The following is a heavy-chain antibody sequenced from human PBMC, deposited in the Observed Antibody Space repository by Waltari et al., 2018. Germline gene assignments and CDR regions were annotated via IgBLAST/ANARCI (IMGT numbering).Heavy chain of an antibody. J-gene: IGHJ4*02. Sequence: QVQLQESGPGLVKPSETLSLPCTVSGGSISSYYWSWIRQPPGKGLEWIGYIYYSGSTNYNPSLKSRVTISVDTSKNQFSLKLSSVTAADTAVYYCARGSIAARAAFDYWGQGTLVTVSS. V-gene: IGHV4-59*01. D-gene: IGHD6-6*01. CDR2: IYYSGST. CDR3: ARGSIAARAAFDY. CDR1: GGSISSYY.